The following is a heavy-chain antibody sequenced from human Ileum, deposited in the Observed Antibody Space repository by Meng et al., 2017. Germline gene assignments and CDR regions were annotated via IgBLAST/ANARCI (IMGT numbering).Heavy chain of an antibody. J-gene: IGHJ4*02. V-gene: IGHV3-73*01. CDR2: IRSKANNYAT. Sequence: VQLVESGGGLVQPGGSLKLSCAASGFGFSDFSMHWVRQASGKGLEWVGHIRSKANNYATAYAASVKGRFTISRDESKNTAYLQMSSLKTEDTAVYYCTRLYSAGWGQGTLVTVSS. CDR1: GFGFSDFS. CDR3: TRLYSAG. D-gene: IGHD6-13*01.